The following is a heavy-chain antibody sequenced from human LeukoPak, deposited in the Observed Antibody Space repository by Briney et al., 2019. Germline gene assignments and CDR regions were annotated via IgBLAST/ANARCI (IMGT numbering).Heavy chain of an antibody. Sequence: GESLNISCKGSGYSFTSYWIGWVRQMPGRGLEWMGIIYPGDSDTRYSPSFQGQVTISADKSISTAYLQWSSLKASDTAMYYCARLGSGLLWFGEPPTCFDYWGQGTLVTVSS. CDR1: GYSFTSYW. D-gene: IGHD3-10*01. CDR2: IYPGDSDT. J-gene: IGHJ4*02. CDR3: ARLGSGLLWFGEPPTCFDY. V-gene: IGHV5-51*01.